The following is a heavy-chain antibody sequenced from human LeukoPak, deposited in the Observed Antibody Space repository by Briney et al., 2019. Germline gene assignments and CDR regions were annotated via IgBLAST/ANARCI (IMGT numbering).Heavy chain of an antibody. J-gene: IGHJ4*02. CDR2: ISSTSSYT. Sequence: GGSLRPSCVVSGIPFSDYYMNWIRQAPGKGLEWISYISSTSSYTDYADSVKGRFTISRDNAQNALFLQMNSLRVEDTAVYYCAAGTAADYWGQGTRVAVSS. CDR3: AAGTAADY. V-gene: IGHV3-11*06. D-gene: IGHD6-13*01. CDR1: GIPFSDYY.